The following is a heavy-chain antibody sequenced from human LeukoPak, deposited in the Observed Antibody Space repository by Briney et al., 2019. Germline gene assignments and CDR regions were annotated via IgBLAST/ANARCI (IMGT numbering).Heavy chain of an antibody. CDR2: INHSGST. Sequence: SETLSLTCAVYGGSFSGYYWSWIRQPPGKGLEWIGEINHSGSTNYNPSLKSRVTISVDKSKNQFSLKLSSVTAADTAVYYCARRVDTAMVMSDAFDIWGQGTMVTVSS. CDR1: GGSFSGYY. J-gene: IGHJ3*02. CDR3: ARRVDTAMVMSDAFDI. V-gene: IGHV4-34*01. D-gene: IGHD5-18*01.